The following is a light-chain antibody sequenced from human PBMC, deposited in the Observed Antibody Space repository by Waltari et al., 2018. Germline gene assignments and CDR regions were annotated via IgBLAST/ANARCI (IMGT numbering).Light chain of an antibody. CDR1: QSISSN. V-gene: IGKV3-11*01. J-gene: IGKJ4*01. CDR3: QQRTSWPLT. Sequence: EIVLTQSPATLSLSPGERATLSCRASQSISSNLGWSQQKPGQAPRLLIQEASKRATGIPARFLGSGSGTDFTLTISSLEAEDFAVYYCQQRTSWPLTFGGGTRVEVK. CDR2: EAS.